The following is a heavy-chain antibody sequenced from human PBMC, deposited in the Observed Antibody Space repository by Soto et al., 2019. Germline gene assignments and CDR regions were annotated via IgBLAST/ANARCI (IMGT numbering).Heavy chain of an antibody. V-gene: IGHV3-30-3*01. Sequence: SLRLSCAASGFTFSSYAMHWVRQAPGKGLEWVAVISYDGSNKYYADSVKGRFTISRDNSKNTLYLQMNSLRAEDTAVYYCARDRIAAAVGYYGMDVWGQGTTVTVSS. D-gene: IGHD6-13*01. CDR2: ISYDGSNK. CDR1: GFTFSSYA. J-gene: IGHJ6*02. CDR3: ARDRIAAAVGYYGMDV.